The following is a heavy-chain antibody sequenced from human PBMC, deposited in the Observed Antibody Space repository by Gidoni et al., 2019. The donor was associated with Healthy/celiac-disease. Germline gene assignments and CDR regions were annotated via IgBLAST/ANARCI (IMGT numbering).Heavy chain of an antibody. CDR1: GGTFSSYD. V-gene: IGHV1-69*01. CDR2: IIPIFVTA. Sequence: QVQLVQSGAEVKKPGASVKVSCKAYGGTFSSYDISWVRQAPGQGLAWMGGIIPIFVTANYAQKFQGRFTITADESPSTAYMELSSLRSEYTAVYYCARSEAMIVSDAFDIWGQGTMVTVSS. CDR3: ARSEAMIVSDAFDI. D-gene: IGHD3-22*01. J-gene: IGHJ3*02.